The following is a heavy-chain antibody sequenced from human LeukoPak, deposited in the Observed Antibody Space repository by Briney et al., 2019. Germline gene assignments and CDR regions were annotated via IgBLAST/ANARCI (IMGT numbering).Heavy chain of an antibody. D-gene: IGHD6-6*01. CDR3: AREGEYSYGYVHYFYYMDV. CDR2: MNPRTGVT. CDR1: GGTFSSYA. Sequence: ASVKVSCKASGGTFSSYAISWVRQAAGQGLEWMGWMNPRTGVTQYAQKFRGRVNMTRDSSLSTAYIDLSGLTSDDTAVYYCAREGEYSYGYVHYFYYMDVWGKGTTVTVSS. J-gene: IGHJ6*03. V-gene: IGHV1-8*02.